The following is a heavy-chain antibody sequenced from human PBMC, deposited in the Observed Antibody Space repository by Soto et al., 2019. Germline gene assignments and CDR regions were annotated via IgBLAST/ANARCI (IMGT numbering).Heavy chain of an antibody. CDR3: ARSARDYYDF. CDR2: IYSTGST. Sequence: QVQLQESGPGLVKPSETLSLTFTVSGGSINNYYWSWIRQPPGKGLQWIGYIYSTGSTNYNPSLKSRVAISIDTSKHQFSLKLTSVTAADTAVYYCARSARDYYDFWGQGTLVTVSS. V-gene: IGHV4-59*01. J-gene: IGHJ4*02. CDR1: GGSINNYY.